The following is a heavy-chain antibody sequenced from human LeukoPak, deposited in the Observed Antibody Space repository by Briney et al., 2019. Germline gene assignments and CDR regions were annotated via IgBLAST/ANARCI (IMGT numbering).Heavy chain of an antibody. J-gene: IGHJ4*02. V-gene: IGHV3-49*04. CDR2: IASETYGGTA. CDR3: TRDQTPYY. Sequence: PGGSLRLSCTASGFTFGDYAMNWVRQAPGKGLEWVGFIASETYGGTAEYAASVKGRFTISRDDSKSIAYPQMNSLKTEDTAVYYCTRDQTPYYWGQGTLVTVSS. CDR1: GFTFGDYA.